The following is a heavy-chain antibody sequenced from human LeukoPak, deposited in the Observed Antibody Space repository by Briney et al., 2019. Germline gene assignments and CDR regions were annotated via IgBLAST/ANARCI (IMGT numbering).Heavy chain of an antibody. J-gene: IGHJ4*02. CDR1: GFTFDDYA. CDR2: ISEDGGSS. Sequence: PGRSLRLSCAASGFTFDDYAMHWVRQAPGKGLEWVSLISEDGGSSYYADSVEGRFTISRDNSENSLYLQMNSLRSEDTALYYCARTAVAGSLEYYFDYWGQGTLVTVSS. V-gene: IGHV3-43*02. CDR3: ARTAVAGSLEYYFDY. D-gene: IGHD6-19*01.